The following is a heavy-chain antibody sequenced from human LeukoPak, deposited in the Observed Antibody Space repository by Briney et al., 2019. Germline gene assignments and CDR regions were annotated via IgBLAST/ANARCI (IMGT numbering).Heavy chain of an antibody. CDR2: IYAGGGT. J-gene: IGHJ4*02. D-gene: IGHD6-19*01. V-gene: IGHV3-53*01. CDR3: AGESGWSYFDF. Sequence: GGSLRLSCAASGFTFSSYSMNWVRQAPGKGLEWVSVIYAGGGTYYAASVAGRFTISRDNSKNTLYLQMNSLRAEDTAVYYCAGESGWSYFDFWGQGTLVTVSS. CDR1: GFTFSSYS.